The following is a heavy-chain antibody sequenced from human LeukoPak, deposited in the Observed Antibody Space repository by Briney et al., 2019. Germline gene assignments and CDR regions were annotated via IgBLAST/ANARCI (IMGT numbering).Heavy chain of an antibody. CDR2: IGSSGAST. D-gene: IGHD5-18*01. V-gene: IGHV3-23*01. Sequence: PGGPLRLSCAASGFTFSSYAMSWVRQAPGKGLEWVSTIGSSGASTYYADSVKGRFTISRDNSKNTLYLQMNSLRAEDTALYYCATDLGTAIVTRGYWGQGTLVTVSS. CDR3: ATDLGTAIVTRGY. J-gene: IGHJ4*02. CDR1: GFTFSSYA.